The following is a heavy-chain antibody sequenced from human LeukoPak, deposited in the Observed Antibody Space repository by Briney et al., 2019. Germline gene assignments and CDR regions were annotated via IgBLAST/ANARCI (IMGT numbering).Heavy chain of an antibody. J-gene: IGHJ4*02. V-gene: IGHV1-24*01. CDR3: VTGDHSPYYFHY. Sequence: ASVKVSCTVSGSSLSDLSMHWVRHSPPKGLEWLGGFHPENDEIIYAQNFQGRVTMSEDTSRDTAYMELRSLRSDDTAVYHCVTGDHSPYYFHYWGQGSLVTVSS. CDR2: FHPENDEI. D-gene: IGHD4-11*01. CDR1: GSSLSDLS.